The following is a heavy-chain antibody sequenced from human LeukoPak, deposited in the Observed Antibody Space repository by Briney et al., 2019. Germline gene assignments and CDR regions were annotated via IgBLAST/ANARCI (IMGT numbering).Heavy chain of an antibody. D-gene: IGHD2-15*01. CDR2: IYSGGSR. Sequence: GGSLRLPCAASGFTVHSNYMSWVRQAPGKGVEWVSVIYSGGSRYHADSVKGRFTISRDNSKNTLYLQMNSLRAEDTAVYYCARGGFDYWRRGTLVTVSS. V-gene: IGHV3-66*01. CDR3: ARGGFDY. CDR1: GFTVHSNY. J-gene: IGHJ4*02.